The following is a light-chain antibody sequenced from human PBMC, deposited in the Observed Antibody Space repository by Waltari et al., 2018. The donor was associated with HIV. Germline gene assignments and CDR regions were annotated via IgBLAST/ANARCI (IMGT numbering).Light chain of an antibody. Sequence: QTVVTQEPSFSVSPGGTVTLTCGLSSGSVSTSYYPSWYQQTPGQAPRTLIYSTNPRWSGVPDRFSGSILGNKAALTITGAQADDESDYYCMLSLGSGFWVFGGGTKLTVL. J-gene: IGLJ3*02. CDR2: STN. CDR3: MLSLGSGFWV. CDR1: SGSVSTSYY. V-gene: IGLV8-61*01.